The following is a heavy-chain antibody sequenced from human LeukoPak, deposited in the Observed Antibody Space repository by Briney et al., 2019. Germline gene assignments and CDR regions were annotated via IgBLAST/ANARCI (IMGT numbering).Heavy chain of an antibody. Sequence: GRSLRLSCAASGFTFSSYAMHWVRQAPGKGLEWVAVISYDGSNKYYADSVKGRFTISRDNAKNTLYLQMNSLRAEDTAVYYCARAGGYCSSTSCRAWFDPWGQGTLVTVSS. V-gene: IGHV3-30-3*01. D-gene: IGHD2-2*01. CDR1: GFTFSSYA. CDR2: ISYDGSNK. J-gene: IGHJ5*02. CDR3: ARAGGYCSSTSCRAWFDP.